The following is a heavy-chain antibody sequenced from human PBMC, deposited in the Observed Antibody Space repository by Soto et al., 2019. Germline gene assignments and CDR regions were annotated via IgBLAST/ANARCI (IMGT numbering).Heavy chain of an antibody. Sequence: QVQLLESGPGLVKPSGTLSLTCAVSGGSISSSNWWSWVRQPPGKGLEWIGEIYHSGSTNYNPSLKSRVTISVDKSKNQFSLKLSSVTAADTAVYYCARLWFGELSYPYFDYWGQGTLVTVSS. V-gene: IGHV4-4*02. CDR3: ARLWFGELSYPYFDY. CDR1: GGSISSSNW. J-gene: IGHJ4*02. D-gene: IGHD3-10*01. CDR2: IYHSGST.